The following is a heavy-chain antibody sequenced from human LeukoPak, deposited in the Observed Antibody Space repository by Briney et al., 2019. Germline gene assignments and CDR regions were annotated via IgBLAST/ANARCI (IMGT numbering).Heavy chain of an antibody. V-gene: IGHV4-4*02. J-gene: IGHJ3*02. D-gene: IGHD3-10*01. Sequence: SGTLSLTCAVSGGSISSSNWWSWVRQPPGKGLEWIGNIFYSGSTYYSPSLKSRVTISLDTSRNQFSLKLNSVTAADTAVYYCAKSNGYGLVDIWGQGTMVTVSS. CDR2: IFYSGST. CDR3: AKSNGYGLVDI. CDR1: GGSISSSNW.